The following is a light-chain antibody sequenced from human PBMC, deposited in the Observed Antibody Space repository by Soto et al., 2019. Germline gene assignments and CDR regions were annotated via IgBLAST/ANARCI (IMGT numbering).Light chain of an antibody. CDR2: GAS. J-gene: IGKJ5*01. Sequence: DILLPHSPTTLSVSTGARATLSCRASQRISSNLAWYQQKPGQAPRLLIYGASIRATGIPDRFSGSGSETDFTLTISRLEPEDFALYYCQQYGSSAPITFGQGTRLEI. CDR1: QRISSN. CDR3: QQYGSSAPIT. V-gene: IGKV3-20*01.